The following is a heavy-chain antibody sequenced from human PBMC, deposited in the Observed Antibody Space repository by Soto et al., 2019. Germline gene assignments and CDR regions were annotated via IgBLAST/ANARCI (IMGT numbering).Heavy chain of an antibody. V-gene: IGHV1-69*06. CDR3: GRVFAYKDRSGWYGPIDY. J-gene: IGHJ4*02. Sequence: ASVKVSCKASGGTFSSYAISWVRQAPGQGLEWRGWIIPIFGTANYAQKFQGRVTITADKSTSTAYMELSSRRSEDAAVYYCGRVFAYKDRSGWYGPIDYWGQGTLVTVSS. CDR2: IIPIFGTA. CDR1: GGTFSSYA. D-gene: IGHD6-19*01.